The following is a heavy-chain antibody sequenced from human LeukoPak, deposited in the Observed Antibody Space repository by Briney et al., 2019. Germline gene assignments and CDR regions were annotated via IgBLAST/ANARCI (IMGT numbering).Heavy chain of an antibody. D-gene: IGHD3-3*01. Sequence: GGSLRLSCAASGFIFSNYWMHWVRQAPGKGLVWVSRINSDGSSTSYADSVKGRFTISRDSAKNTLYLQMNSLRVEDTAVYYCARGYNDFWSGYIDYWGQGTLVTVSS. J-gene: IGHJ4*02. CDR3: ARGYNDFWSGYIDY. CDR1: GFIFSNYW. CDR2: INSDGSST. V-gene: IGHV3-74*01.